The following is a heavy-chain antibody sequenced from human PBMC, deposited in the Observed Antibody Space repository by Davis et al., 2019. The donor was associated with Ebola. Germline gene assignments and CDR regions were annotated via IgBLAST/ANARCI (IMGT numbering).Heavy chain of an antibody. CDR3: ARAVQGVAATVPYYYYGMDV. CDR1: GFTFSSYA. D-gene: IGHD6-25*01. Sequence: GGSLRLSCAASGFTFSSYAMSWVRQAPGKGLEWVSAISGSGGSTYYADSVKGRFTLSRDNSKNTLNLQMNSLRAEDTAVYHCARAVQGVAATVPYYYYGMDVWGQGTTVTVSS. V-gene: IGHV3-23*01. J-gene: IGHJ6*02. CDR2: ISGSGGST.